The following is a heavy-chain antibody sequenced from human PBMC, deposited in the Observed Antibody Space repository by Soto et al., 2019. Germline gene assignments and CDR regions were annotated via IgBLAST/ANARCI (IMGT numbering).Heavy chain of an antibody. Sequence: RVSCKSSGSTFSSDFISCVRQAPGQGLEWVGGTIAMFGSANFAQNFQGIVTITADRFTSTVYMELSSLTSEDTATYYCARDQDSDNYFYAGSQEPYSMDVWGQGTTVTVSS. D-gene: IGHD3-16*01. V-gene: IGHV1-69*06. CDR1: GSTFSSDF. CDR2: TIAMFGSA. CDR3: ARDQDSDNYFYAGSQEPYSMDV. J-gene: IGHJ6*02.